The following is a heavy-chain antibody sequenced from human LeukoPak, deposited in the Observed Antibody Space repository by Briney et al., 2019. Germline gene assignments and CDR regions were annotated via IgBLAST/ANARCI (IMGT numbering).Heavy chain of an antibody. CDR2: INSDGSST. Sequence: VGSLRLSCAASGFTFSTYWMHWVRQAPGKGLVWVSRINSDGSSTSYADSVKGRFTISRDNAKNTLYLQMNSLRAEDTAVYYCARDPPEWELPRDYWGQGTLVTVSS. D-gene: IGHD1-26*01. V-gene: IGHV3-74*01. J-gene: IGHJ4*02. CDR3: ARDPPEWELPRDY. CDR1: GFTFSTYW.